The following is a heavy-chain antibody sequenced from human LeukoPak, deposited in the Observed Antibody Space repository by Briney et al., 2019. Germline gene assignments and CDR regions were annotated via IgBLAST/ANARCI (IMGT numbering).Heavy chain of an antibody. D-gene: IGHD6-19*01. CDR3: VKGGSSGWYLDY. V-gene: IGHV3-64D*09. CDR2: ISSNGGST. CDR1: GFTFSTYA. Sequence: GGSLRLSCSASGFTFSTYAMHWIRQAPGKGLEYVSAISSNGGSTYHADSVKGRFTISRDNSKNTLYLQMSSLRAEDTAVYYCVKGGSSGWYLDYWGQGALATVSS. J-gene: IGHJ4*02.